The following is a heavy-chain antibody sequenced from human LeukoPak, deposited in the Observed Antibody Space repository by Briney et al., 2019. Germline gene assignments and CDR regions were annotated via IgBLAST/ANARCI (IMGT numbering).Heavy chain of an antibody. CDR2: MNPNSGNT. CDR3: AKNVRDTGTFDY. D-gene: IGHD5-18*01. J-gene: IGHJ4*02. Sequence: ASVKVSCTASGYTFTSYDINWVRQATGQGLEWMGWMNPNSGNTGYAQKFQGRVTRTRDTSISTAYMELNSLTSEDTAVYYCAKNVRDTGTFDYWGQGTLVTVSS. V-gene: IGHV1-8*01. CDR1: GYTFTSYD.